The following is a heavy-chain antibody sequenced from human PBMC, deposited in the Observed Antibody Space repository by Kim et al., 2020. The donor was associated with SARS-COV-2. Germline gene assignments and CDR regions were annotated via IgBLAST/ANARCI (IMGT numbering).Heavy chain of an antibody. Sequence: GGSLRLSCAASGFTFSTYDMNWVRQAPGKGLEWVSYIGTRGRTIYYADSVKGRFTISRDNAKNSLYLQMNSLRDDDTALYYCARNYNHGFDFWGQGTLVTVSS. J-gene: IGHJ4*02. D-gene: IGHD5-18*01. CDR1: GFTFSTYD. CDR2: IGTRGRTI. V-gene: IGHV3-48*02. CDR3: ARNYNHGFDF.